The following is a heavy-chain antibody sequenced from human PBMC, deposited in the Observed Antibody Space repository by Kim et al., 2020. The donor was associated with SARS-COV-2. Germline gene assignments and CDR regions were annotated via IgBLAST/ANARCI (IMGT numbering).Heavy chain of an antibody. D-gene: IGHD6-13*01. J-gene: IGHJ4*02. V-gene: IGHV3-23*01. CDR3: AKGSGGSSWPYYFDY. Sequence: DSVKGRFTISRDNSKNTLYLQMNSLRAEDTAVYYCAKGSGGSSWPYYFDYWGQGTLVTVSS.